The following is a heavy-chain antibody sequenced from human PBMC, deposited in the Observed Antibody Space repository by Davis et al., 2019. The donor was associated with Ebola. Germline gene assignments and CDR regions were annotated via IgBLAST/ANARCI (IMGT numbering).Heavy chain of an antibody. V-gene: IGHV3-48*01. D-gene: IGHD6-19*01. CDR1: GFTFRSYS. CDR2: IGGRSDTI. CDR3: VRGGTLAGTILHY. J-gene: IGHJ4*02. Sequence: GESLKISCAASGFTFRSYSMNWVRQAPGKGLEWVSHIGGRSDTIYYADSVKGRFTISRDNAKNSLYLQMNSLGGGDTAMYYCVRGGTLAGTILHYWGQGILVTVSS.